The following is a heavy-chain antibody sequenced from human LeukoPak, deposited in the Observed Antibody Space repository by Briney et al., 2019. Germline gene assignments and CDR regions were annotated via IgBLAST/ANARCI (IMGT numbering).Heavy chain of an antibody. V-gene: IGHV3-7*01. Sequence: GGSLRLSCAASGFTFNDYWMSWVRQAPGKGLEWVADIKQDGNDQKYVDSVKGRFTISRDNTKNSLYLQMNSLRAEDTAVYYCARPALVGEIFEYRGQGTLVTVSS. CDR3: ARPALVGEIFEY. CDR1: GFTFNDYW. J-gene: IGHJ4*02. CDR2: IKQDGNDQ. D-gene: IGHD1-26*01.